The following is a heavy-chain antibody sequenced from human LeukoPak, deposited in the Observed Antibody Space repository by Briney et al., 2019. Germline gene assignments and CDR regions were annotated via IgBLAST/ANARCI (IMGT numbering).Heavy chain of an antibody. J-gene: IGHJ4*02. Sequence: GGSLRLSCAASGFTFSTYRMSWFRQAPGKGLEWVANIKEDGSEKYYGDSVKGRFTISRDNAKNSLYLQMNSLRAEDTAVYYCARDSSGYQWGQGTLVTVSS. CDR1: GFTFSTYR. CDR3: ARDSSGYQ. CDR2: IKEDGSEK. V-gene: IGHV3-7*01. D-gene: IGHD3-22*01.